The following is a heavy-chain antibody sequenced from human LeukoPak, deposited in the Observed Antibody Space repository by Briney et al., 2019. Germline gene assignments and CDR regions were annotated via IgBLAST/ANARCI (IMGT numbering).Heavy chain of an antibody. CDR3: ARQFKGLVDS. Sequence: KPSETLSLTCSVSGDAVTASKYWTWIRLPPGKRLEWIGYISNAGSTEYNPSLKSRVTISLDTSKNQFSLKLISVTAADRAIYYCARQFKGLVDSWGQGTLVTVSS. CDR2: ISNAGST. V-gene: IGHV4-59*08. J-gene: IGHJ4*02. CDR1: GDAVTASKY.